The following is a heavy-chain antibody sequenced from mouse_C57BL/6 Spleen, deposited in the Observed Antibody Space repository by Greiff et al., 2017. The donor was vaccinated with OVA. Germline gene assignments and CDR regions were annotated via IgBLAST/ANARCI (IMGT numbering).Heavy chain of an antibody. CDR1: GYTFTSYW. V-gene: IGHV1-55*01. CDR2: IYPGSGST. CDR3: ANYGNSFAC. D-gene: IGHD2-1*01. J-gene: IGHJ3*01. Sequence: QVQLQQPGAELVKPGASVKLSCKASGYTFTSYWITWVKQRPGQGLEWIGDIYPGSGSTNYNEKFKSKATLTVDTSSSTDYMQLSSLPSEDSAVYYCANYGNSFACWGQGTLVTVSA.